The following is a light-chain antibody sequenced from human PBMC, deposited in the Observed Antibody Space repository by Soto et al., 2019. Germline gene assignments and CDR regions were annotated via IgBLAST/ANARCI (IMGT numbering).Light chain of an antibody. CDR2: EVS. J-gene: IGLJ1*01. V-gene: IGLV2-14*01. Sequence: QSVLTQPASVSGSPGQSITISCTGSNSDIGTYNYVSWYQQLPGKAPKLVISEVSNRPSGISGRFSGSKSGNAASLTISGLQVEDEAVYYCSSYTTGSTLPWVFGTGTKVTVL. CDR3: SSYTTGSTLPWV. CDR1: NSDIGTYNY.